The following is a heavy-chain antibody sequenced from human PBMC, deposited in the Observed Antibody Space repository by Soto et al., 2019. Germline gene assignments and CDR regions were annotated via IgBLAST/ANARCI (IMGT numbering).Heavy chain of an antibody. Sequence: EVQLVESGGGLVQPGGSLRLSCAASGFTFSSYWMHWVRQAPGKGLVWVSRINSDGSSTSYADSVKGRFTISRDNAKNTLYLQMNSLRAEDTAVYYCARDIVLVQAASYYYYGMDVWGQGTTVTVSS. J-gene: IGHJ6*02. CDR2: INSDGSST. CDR1: GFTFSSYW. CDR3: ARDIVLVQAASYYYYGMDV. D-gene: IGHD2-2*01. V-gene: IGHV3-74*01.